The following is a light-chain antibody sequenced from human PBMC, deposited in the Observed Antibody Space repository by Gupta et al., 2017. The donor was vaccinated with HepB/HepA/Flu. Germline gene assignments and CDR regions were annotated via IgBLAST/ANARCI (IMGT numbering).Light chain of an antibody. CDR3: LQRCNWPRT. CDR2: DAS. J-gene: IGKJ2*01. V-gene: IGKV3-11*01. Sequence: IVLTQSPATLSLSPGERATLSCRASQSINNYLDWYQQKPGQAPRLLIYDASNMASGIPARFSGSGSGTDFTLTISSLEPEDFAVYFCLQRCNWPRTFGQGTKVDIK. CDR1: QSINNY.